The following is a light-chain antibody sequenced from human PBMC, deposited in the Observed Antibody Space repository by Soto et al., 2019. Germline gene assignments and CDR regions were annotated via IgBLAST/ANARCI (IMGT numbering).Light chain of an antibody. V-gene: IGLV2-14*01. CDR2: DVT. Sequence: QSVLTQPASVSGSPGQSSTISCTGTSSDVGGYNYVSWYQQQPGKAPKFMIYDVTNRPSGVSNRFSGSKSGNTASLTISGLQAEDEADYYCCSYTTSNNRQRVFGTGTKVTVL. J-gene: IGLJ1*01. CDR3: CSYTTSNNRQRV. CDR1: SSDVGGYNY.